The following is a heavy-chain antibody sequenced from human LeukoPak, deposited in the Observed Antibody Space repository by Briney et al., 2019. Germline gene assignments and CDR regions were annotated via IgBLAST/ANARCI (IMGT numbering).Heavy chain of an antibody. CDR3: ARDGFVGAADY. CDR1: GFTFRNYA. J-gene: IGHJ4*02. Sequence: PGGSLRLSCAASGFTFRNYAMSWVRQAPGKGLEWVSAISAGDGSGYYADSVKGRFTISRDNAKNSLFLQMNSLRVEDTAVFYCARDGFVGAADYWGQGTLVIVSS. D-gene: IGHD6-13*01. CDR2: ISAGDGSG. V-gene: IGHV3-23*01.